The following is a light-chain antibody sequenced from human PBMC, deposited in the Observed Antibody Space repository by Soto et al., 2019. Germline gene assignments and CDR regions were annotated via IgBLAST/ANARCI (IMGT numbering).Light chain of an antibody. V-gene: IGKV1-5*03. CDR2: RVS. Sequence: DVQMTQSPSTLSASAGDRVTVTCRASQGINTWLAWYQQKPGKAPKLLIYRVSSLNSGVPSRFSGSGSGTEFTLTISSLQPDDFATYYCQQYNSYPRTFGQGTKVEVK. J-gene: IGKJ1*01. CDR3: QQYNSYPRT. CDR1: QGINTW.